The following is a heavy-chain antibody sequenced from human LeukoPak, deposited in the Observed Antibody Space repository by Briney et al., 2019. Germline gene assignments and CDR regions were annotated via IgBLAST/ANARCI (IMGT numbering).Heavy chain of an antibody. CDR2: INPNSGGT. V-gene: IGHV1-2*02. Sequence: ASVKVSCKASGYTFTDYYMHWVRQAPGQGLEWMGWINPNSGGTKYAQKFQGRVTMTRDTSISTAHMELSRLRSDDTAVYYCAREGEGYLDNWGQGTLVTVSS. J-gene: IGHJ4*02. CDR1: GYTFTDYY. CDR3: AREGEGYLDN.